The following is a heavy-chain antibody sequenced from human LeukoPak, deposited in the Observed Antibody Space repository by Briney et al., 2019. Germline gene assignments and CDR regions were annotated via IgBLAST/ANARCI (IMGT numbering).Heavy chain of an antibody. V-gene: IGHV3-53*01. D-gene: IGHD3-10*01. CDR2: IYTSGGT. CDR3: ARGGGNTRFDY. CDR1: GFTVSGSY. Sequence: GGSLRLSCAGSGFTVSGSYLSWVRQPPGTGLEWVSIIYTSGGTYYADSVKGRFTISRDNSKNTLYLQMNSLRAEDTAVYYCARGGGNTRFDYWGQGTLVTVSS. J-gene: IGHJ4*02.